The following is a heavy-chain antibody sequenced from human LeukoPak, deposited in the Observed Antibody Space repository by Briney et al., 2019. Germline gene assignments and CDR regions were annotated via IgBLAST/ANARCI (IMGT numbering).Heavy chain of an antibody. Sequence: SETLSLTCAVYGGSPSGYYWSWIRQPPGKGLEWIGEINHSGSTNYNPSLKSRVTISVDTSKNQFSLKLSSVTAADTAVYYCASRWFGEPSDYWGQGTLVTVSS. CDR1: GGSPSGYY. D-gene: IGHD3-10*01. J-gene: IGHJ4*02. CDR3: ASRWFGEPSDY. CDR2: INHSGST. V-gene: IGHV4-34*01.